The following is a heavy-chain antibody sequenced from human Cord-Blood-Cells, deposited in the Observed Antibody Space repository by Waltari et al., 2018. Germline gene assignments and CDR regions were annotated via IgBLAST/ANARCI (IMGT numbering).Heavy chain of an antibody. CDR3: SAGSSGWYDY. D-gene: IGHD6-19*01. J-gene: IGHJ4*02. Sequence: EVQLVESGGGLIQPGGSLRLSCAASGFTVSSNYMSWVRQAPGKGLVWVAVIYSGGSTYYADSVKGLFTISRDNSKDTLYLQMNSLRAEDTAVYYCSAGSSGWYDYWGQGTLVTVSS. V-gene: IGHV3-53*01. CDR1: GFTVSSNY. CDR2: IYSGGST.